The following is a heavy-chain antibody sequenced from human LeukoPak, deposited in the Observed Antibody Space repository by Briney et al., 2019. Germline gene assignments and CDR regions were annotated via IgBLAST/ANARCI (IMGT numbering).Heavy chain of an antibody. J-gene: IGHJ4*02. CDR1: GGSISSYH. D-gene: IGHD1-26*01. CDR3: ARDRVGAMDFDY. V-gene: IGHV4-4*07. Sequence: PPETLSLTCSVSGGSISSYHWSWIRQPAGKGLEWIGRIYSSGSTNYNPSLKSRVTISGDKSKNQLSLKLSSVTAADAAVYYCARDRVGAMDFDYWGQGTLVTVFS. CDR2: IYSSGST.